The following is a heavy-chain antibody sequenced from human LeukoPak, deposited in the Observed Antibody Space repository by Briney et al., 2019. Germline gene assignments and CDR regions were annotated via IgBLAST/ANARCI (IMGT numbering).Heavy chain of an antibody. D-gene: IGHD5-12*01. CDR1: GFTFSSFW. CDR2: IKPDGSST. CDR3: TTIYGGSVDY. J-gene: IGHJ4*02. Sequence: GGSLRLSCAASGFTFSSFWRYWVRQVPGEGLVWVSRIKPDGSSTSYADSVKGRFTISRDNAKNTLYLQMNSLRAEDTAVYYCTTIYGGSVDYWGQGTLVTVSS. V-gene: IGHV3-74*01.